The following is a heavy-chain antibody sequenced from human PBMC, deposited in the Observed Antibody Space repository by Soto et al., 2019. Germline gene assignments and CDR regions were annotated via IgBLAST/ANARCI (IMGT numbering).Heavy chain of an antibody. J-gene: IGHJ4*02. CDR1: GFTVRTSY. V-gene: IGHV3-66*01. D-gene: IGHD6-19*01. CDR2: IYAGGTS. Sequence: EVQLVESGGGLVQPGGSLRLSCAASGFTVRTSYMNWVRQSPGRGLEWLSVIYAGGTSYHVDSVKGRFTISRDESRNTVYLQLHSLRAEDTAVYYCAREITSGWNAFDCWGQGTLVTVSS. CDR3: AREITSGWNAFDC.